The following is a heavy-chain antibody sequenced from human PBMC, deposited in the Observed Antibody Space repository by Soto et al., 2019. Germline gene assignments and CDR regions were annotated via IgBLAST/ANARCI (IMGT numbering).Heavy chain of an antibody. Sequence: VASVKVSCKASGYTFTSYAMHWVRQAPGQRLEWMGWINAGNGNTKYSQKFQGRVTITRDTSASTAYMELSSLTSEDTAVYYCASDGGTGGDMEFGYWGQGTLVTVS. D-gene: IGHD2-15*01. J-gene: IGHJ4*02. CDR1: GYTFTSYA. V-gene: IGHV1-3*01. CDR3: ASDGGTGGDMEFGY. CDR2: INAGNGNT.